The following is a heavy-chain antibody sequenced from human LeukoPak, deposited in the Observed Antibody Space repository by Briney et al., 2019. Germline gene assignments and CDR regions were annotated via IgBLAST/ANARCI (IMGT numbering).Heavy chain of an antibody. CDR1: GFTFSSYE. V-gene: IGHV3-48*03. CDR3: AKLELQDAFDI. J-gene: IGHJ3*02. D-gene: IGHD3-10*01. Sequence: GGFLRLSCAASGFTFSSYEMNWVRQAPGKGLEWVSYISRSGSTIYYADSVKGRFTISRDNARNSLYLQMNSLRAEDTAVYYCAKLELQDAFDIWGQGTMVTVSS. CDR2: ISRSGSTI.